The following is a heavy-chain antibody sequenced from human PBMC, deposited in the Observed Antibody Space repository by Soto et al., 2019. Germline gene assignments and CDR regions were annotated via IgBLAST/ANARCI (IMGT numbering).Heavy chain of an antibody. CDR3: AHRVLRTVFGLVTTTAIYFDF. CDR1: GFSLTTSGVG. V-gene: IGHV2-5*02. CDR2: IYWDDDK. Sequence: QITLNESGPTVVRPTETLTLTCRFSGFSLTTSGVGVGWIRQSPGKAPEWLALIYWDDDKRYSASLKSRLTITKDTSRNQVVLTVSDLDPTDPATYSCAHRVLRTVFGLVTTTAIYFDFWGQGTPVAVSS. J-gene: IGHJ4*02. D-gene: IGHD3-3*01.